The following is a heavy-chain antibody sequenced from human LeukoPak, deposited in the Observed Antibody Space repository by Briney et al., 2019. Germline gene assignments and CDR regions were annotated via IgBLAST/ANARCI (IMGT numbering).Heavy chain of an antibody. D-gene: IGHD2-15*01. CDR2: IYTSGST. CDR3: ARDDCSGGSCYSDY. Sequence: SETLSPTCTVSGGSISSGSYYWSWIRQPAGKGLEWIGRIYTSGSTNYNPSLKSRVTILVDTSKNHFSLKLSSVTAADTAVYYCARDDCSGGSCYSDYWGQGTLVTVYS. J-gene: IGHJ4*02. V-gene: IGHV4-61*02. CDR1: GGSISSGSYY.